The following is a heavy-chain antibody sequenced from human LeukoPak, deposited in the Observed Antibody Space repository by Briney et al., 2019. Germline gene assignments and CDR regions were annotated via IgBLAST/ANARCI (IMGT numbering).Heavy chain of an antibody. V-gene: IGHV3-30-3*01. CDR1: GFTFSSYA. D-gene: IGHD3-22*01. CDR3: ARDSSPWYYYDRSGSNGFDP. CDR2: IAYDGGNK. Sequence: GGSPRLSCAASGFTFSSYAIHWVRQAPGKGLEWVAVIAYDGGNKYYADSVKGRFTISRDNSKNTLFLQMNSLRAEDTAVYYCARDSSPWYYYDRSGSNGFDPWGQGTLVTVSS. J-gene: IGHJ5*02.